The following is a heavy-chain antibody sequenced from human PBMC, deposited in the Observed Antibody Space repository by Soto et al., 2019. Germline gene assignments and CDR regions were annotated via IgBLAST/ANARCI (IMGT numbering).Heavy chain of an antibody. J-gene: IGHJ6*02. CDR1: GGSISSGDYY. CDR3: ARALGYCISTSCLAGARNYYGMDV. V-gene: IGHV4-30-4*01. D-gene: IGHD2-2*01. Sequence: SETLSLTCTVSGGSISSGDYYWSWIRQPPGKGLEWIGYIYYSGSTYYNPSLKSRVTISVDTSKNQFSLKLSSVTAADTAVYYCARALGYCISTSCLAGARNYYGMDVWGQGTMVTVSS. CDR2: IYYSGST.